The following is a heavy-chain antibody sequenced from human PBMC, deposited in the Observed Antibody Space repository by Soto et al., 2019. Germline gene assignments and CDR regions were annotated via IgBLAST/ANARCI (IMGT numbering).Heavy chain of an antibody. CDR1: GYSFTSYW. D-gene: IGHD3-10*01. CDR3: ARSMVRGVIITGDAFDI. CDR2: IYPGDSDT. V-gene: IGHV5-51*01. Sequence: RGESLKISCKGSGYSFTSYWIGWVRQMPGKGLEWMGIIYPGDSDTRYSPSFQGQVTISADKSISTAYLQWSSLKASDTAMYYCARSMVRGVIITGDAFDIWGQGTMVTVSS. J-gene: IGHJ3*02.